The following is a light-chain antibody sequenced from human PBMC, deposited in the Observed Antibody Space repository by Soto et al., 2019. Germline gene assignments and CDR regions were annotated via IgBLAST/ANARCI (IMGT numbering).Light chain of an antibody. J-gene: IGKJ1*01. CDR2: GAS. V-gene: IGKV3-15*01. Sequence: EIVMTQSPATLSVSPGERATLSCRASQSVGGNLAWYQQKPGQAPRLVIYGASTRATGIPARFSGSGSGTEFTLTISSLQSEDFAVYSCQQYHNWPPWTFGQGTKVE. CDR3: QQYHNWPPWT. CDR1: QSVGGN.